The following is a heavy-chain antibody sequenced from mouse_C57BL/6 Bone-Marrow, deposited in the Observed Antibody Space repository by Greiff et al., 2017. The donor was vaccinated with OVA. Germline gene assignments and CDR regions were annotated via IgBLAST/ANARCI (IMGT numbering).Heavy chain of an antibody. CDR1: GYTFTDYE. J-gene: IGHJ3*01. CDR3: ARGGHATFAY. Sequence: VQLQQSGAELVRPGASVTLSCKASGYTFTDYEMHWVKQTPVHGLEWIGAIDPETGGTAYNQKFKGKAILTADKSSSTAYMELRSLTSEDSAVYYCARGGHATFAYWGQGTLVTVSA. V-gene: IGHV1-15*01. D-gene: IGHD6-1*01. CDR2: IDPETGGT.